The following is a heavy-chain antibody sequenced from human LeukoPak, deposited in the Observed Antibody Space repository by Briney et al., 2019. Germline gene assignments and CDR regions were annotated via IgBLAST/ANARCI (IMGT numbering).Heavy chain of an antibody. CDR2: ISYDGSNK. D-gene: IGHD5-24*01. Sequence: GGSLRLSCAASGFTFSSYAMHWVRQAPGKGLEWVAVISYDGSNKYYADSVKGRFTISRDNSKNTLYLQMNSLRAEDTAVYYCARIGYVGMATIPTPGYFQHWGQGTLVTVSS. V-gene: IGHV3-30-3*01. CDR1: GFTFSSYA. J-gene: IGHJ1*01. CDR3: ARIGYVGMATIPTPGYFQH.